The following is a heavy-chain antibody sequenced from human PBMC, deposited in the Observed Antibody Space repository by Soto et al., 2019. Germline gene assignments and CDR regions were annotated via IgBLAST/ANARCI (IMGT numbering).Heavy chain of an antibody. CDR3: ARSSVAGSYYYGMDV. CDR2: IYPGDSDT. D-gene: IGHD6-19*01. CDR1: GYSFTTYW. Sequence: GESLKISCKGSGYSFTTYWIGWVRQMPGKGLEWMGIIYPGDSDTRYSPSFQGQVTISADKSINTAYLQWSSLKASDTAMHYCARSSVAGSYYYGMDVGGQGTTVTVSS. V-gene: IGHV5-51*01. J-gene: IGHJ6*02.